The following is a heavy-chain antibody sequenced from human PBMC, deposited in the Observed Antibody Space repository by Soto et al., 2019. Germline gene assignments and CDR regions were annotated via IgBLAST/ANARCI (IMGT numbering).Heavy chain of an antibody. CDR3: ARPKGSYSSGYYYFDY. Sequence: QVQLVQSGAEVKQPGSSVKVSCKTSVGTFSTYAIYWVRQAPGQGLEWMGAIIPLFGTADYAQKFQGRVTTTADESTSTAYMELSSLRSEDTAVYYCARPKGSYSSGYYYFDYWGQGTLVTVSS. CDR1: VGTFSTYA. CDR2: IIPLFGTA. D-gene: IGHD6-19*01. V-gene: IGHV1-69*01. J-gene: IGHJ4*02.